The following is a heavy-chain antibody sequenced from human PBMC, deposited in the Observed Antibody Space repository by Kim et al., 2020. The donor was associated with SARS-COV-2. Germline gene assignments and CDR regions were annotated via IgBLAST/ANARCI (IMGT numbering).Heavy chain of an antibody. Sequence: ASVKVSCKASGYTFTGYYMHWVRQAPGQGLEWMGRINPNSGGTNYAQKFQGRVTMTRDTSISTAYMELSRLRSDDTAVYYCAREGSSWANYYYGMDVWGQGTTVTVSS. J-gene: IGHJ6*02. CDR3: AREGSSWANYYYGMDV. D-gene: IGHD6-13*01. CDR2: INPNSGGT. V-gene: IGHV1-2*06. CDR1: GYTFTGYY.